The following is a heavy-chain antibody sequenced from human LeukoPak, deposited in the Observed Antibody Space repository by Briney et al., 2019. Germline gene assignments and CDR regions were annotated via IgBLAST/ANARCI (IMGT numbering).Heavy chain of an antibody. CDR3: ARATLDN. Sequence: GGSLRLSCAASGFTVGSTYISWVRQAPGKGLESVSVIYSGGSTKYADSVKARFTISRDNSKNTVYLQMNNLRAEDTAVYYCARATLDNWGQGTLVTVSS. CDR1: GFTVGSTY. CDR2: IYSGGST. V-gene: IGHV3-53*01. J-gene: IGHJ4*02.